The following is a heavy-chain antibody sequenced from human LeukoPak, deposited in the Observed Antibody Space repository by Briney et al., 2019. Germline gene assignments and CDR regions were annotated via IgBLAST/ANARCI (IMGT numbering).Heavy chain of an antibody. J-gene: IGHJ4*02. D-gene: IGHD3-22*01. Sequence: ASVKVSCTASGYTFTSYGISWVRQAPGQGLEWMAWITAYNGNANYAQKFQGRVTMTRDTSTSTVYMELSSLRSEDTAVYYCARPTITYYYDSSGYEVFDYWGQGTLVTVSS. V-gene: IGHV1-18*01. CDR2: ITAYNGNA. CDR3: ARPTITYYYDSSGYEVFDY. CDR1: GYTFTSYG.